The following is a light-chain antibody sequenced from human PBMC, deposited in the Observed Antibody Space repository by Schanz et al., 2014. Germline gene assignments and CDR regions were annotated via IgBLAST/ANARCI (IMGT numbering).Light chain of an antibody. CDR2: EDI. CDR3: QSYDSSLSEWV. Sequence: QSALTQPASVSGSPGQSITISCTGTSSDVGSYNLVSWYQHHPGKAPKLIIYEDINRPSGVPDRFSGSKSGTSATLDITGLQAEDEADYYCQSYDSSLSEWVFGGGTKLTVL. V-gene: IGLV2-14*02. J-gene: IGLJ3*02. CDR1: SSDVGSYNL.